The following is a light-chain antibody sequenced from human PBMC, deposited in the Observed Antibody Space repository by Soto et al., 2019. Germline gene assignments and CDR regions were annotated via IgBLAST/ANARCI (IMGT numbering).Light chain of an antibody. J-gene: IGKJ3*01. Sequence: DIQLTQSPSFLSASVGDRVTITCRASQGISSYLAWYQQKPGKAPELLIYAASTLQSGVPSRLSGSGSGTEFTLTISSLQPKDVATYYCQQLNSYPLFTFGPGTKVDIK. V-gene: IGKV1-9*01. CDR1: QGISSY. CDR2: AAS. CDR3: QQLNSYPLFT.